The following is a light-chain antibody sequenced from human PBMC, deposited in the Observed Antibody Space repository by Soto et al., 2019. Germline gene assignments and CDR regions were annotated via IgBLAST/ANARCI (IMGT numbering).Light chain of an antibody. V-gene: IGKV1-13*02. J-gene: IGKJ5*01. CDR1: QGISSA. CDR3: QQLNSYPFT. CDR2: DAS. Sequence: AIHLTQSPSSLFSSFGDRVTITCRASQGISSALAWYQHKPGRPPRVLIYDASSLQSGVPSRFSGSESGTECTLTISSLQPEDSATYYCQQLNSYPFTFGQGTRLEIK.